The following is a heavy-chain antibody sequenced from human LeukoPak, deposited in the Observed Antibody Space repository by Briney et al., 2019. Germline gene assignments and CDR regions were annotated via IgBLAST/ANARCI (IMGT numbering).Heavy chain of an antibody. Sequence: GGSLRLSCVASGVTFTRSDMHWVRQPRGKGLEWVSSIGTSGDTYYADSVKGRFTISRDNSKNTLYLQMNSLRAEDTAVYYCAKVARGYYFDYWGQGTLVTVSS. V-gene: IGHV3-13*01. J-gene: IGHJ4*02. CDR3: AKVARGYYFDY. CDR1: GVTFTRSD. CDR2: IGTSGDT. D-gene: IGHD3-10*01.